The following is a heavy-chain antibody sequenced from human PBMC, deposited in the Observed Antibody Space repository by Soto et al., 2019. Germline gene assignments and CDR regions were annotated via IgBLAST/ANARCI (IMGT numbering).Heavy chain of an antibody. CDR1: GFTFSSYA. J-gene: IGHJ4*02. D-gene: IGHD6-19*01. CDR3: LKDRGYSSAWRYDY. CDR2: ISGSGDHT. Sequence: GGSLRLSCAASGFTFSSYAMSWVRQAPGKGLEWVSTISGSGDHTYYADSVKGRFTVSTDKSKNTLYLQMNSLTAEDTALYYCLKDRGYSSAWRYDYRAQRTLDTGSS. V-gene: IGHV3-23*01.